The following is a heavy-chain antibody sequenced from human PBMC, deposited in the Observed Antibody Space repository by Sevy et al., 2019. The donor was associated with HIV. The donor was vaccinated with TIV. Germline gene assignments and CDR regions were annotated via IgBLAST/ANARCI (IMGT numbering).Heavy chain of an antibody. CDR2: IYYSGST. J-gene: IGHJ3*02. CDR1: GGSISSYY. V-gene: IGHV4-59*01. CDR3: ARDPPGDAFDI. Sequence: SETLSLTCTVSGGSISSYYWSWNRQPPGKGLEWIGYIYYSGSTNYNPSLKSRVTISVDTSKNQFSLKLSSVTAADTAVYYCARDPPGDAFDIWGQGTMVTVSS.